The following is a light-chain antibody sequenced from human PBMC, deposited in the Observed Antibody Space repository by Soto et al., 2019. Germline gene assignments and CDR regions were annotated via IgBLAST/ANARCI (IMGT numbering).Light chain of an antibody. J-gene: IGKJ5*01. V-gene: IGKV1-39*01. CDR1: QSISSY. CDR3: QQSYSTPIT. Sequence: EIQITQSASSLSACLGYIVTSTCRASQSISSYLHWYQQKPGKAPKRLTYAASSLQSGVPSRFSGSGSGTDFTLTISSLQPEDFATYYCQQSYSTPITFGQGTRLEI. CDR2: AAS.